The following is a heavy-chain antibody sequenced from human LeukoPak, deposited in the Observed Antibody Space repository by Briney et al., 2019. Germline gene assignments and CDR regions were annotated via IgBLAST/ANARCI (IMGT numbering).Heavy chain of an antibody. V-gene: IGHV3-30-3*01. CDR2: ISYDGSNK. CDR1: GFTFSSYA. CDR3: ARPYIDYDFWSGYSDYYMDV. D-gene: IGHD3-3*01. Sequence: PGRSLRLSCAASGFTFSSYAMHWVRQAPGKGLEWVAVISYDGSNKYYADSVKGRFTISRDNSKNTLYLQMNSLRAEDTAVYYCARPYIDYDFWSGYSDYYMDVWGKGTTVTVSS. J-gene: IGHJ6*03.